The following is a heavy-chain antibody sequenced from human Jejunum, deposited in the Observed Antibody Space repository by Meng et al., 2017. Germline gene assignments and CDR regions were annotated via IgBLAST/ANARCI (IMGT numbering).Heavy chain of an antibody. CDR1: GGSITGTNW. CDR2: IYHSGTT. D-gene: IGHD1-7*01. V-gene: IGHV4-4*02. J-gene: IGHJ4*02. CDR3: ATRTRDSFDY. Sequence: HVQRQESGPGLGSPSGTLSLTCAVSGGSITGTNWWTGVRQAPGKGLVWIGEIYHSGTTNYNPSLKSRVAISADKSKNQFSLNLYSLSAADTAVYYCATRTRDSFDYWGQGSLVTVSS.